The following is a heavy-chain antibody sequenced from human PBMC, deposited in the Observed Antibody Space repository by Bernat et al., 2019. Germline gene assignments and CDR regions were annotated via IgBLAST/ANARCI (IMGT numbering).Heavy chain of an antibody. CDR1: GFTLSVYW. V-gene: IGHV3-7*03. Sequence: EVQLVESGGGVVQPGRSLRLSCAASGFTLSVYWINWVRQAPGKGLEWVASINQDGSEKYYVDSVKGRFAISKDNTRNSADLQMKGLRAEDTAVYFCVRLDWVTPAYWGQGALVTVPS. CDR3: VRLDWVTPAY. J-gene: IGHJ4*02. CDR2: INQDGSEK. D-gene: IGHD2-21*02.